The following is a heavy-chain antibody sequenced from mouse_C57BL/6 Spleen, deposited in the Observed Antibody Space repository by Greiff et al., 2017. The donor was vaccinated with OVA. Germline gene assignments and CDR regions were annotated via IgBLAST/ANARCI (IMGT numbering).Heavy chain of an antibody. D-gene: IGHD1-1*01. CDR2: IDPANGNT. V-gene: IGHV14-3*01. Sequence: EVKLVESVAELVRPGASVKLSCTASGFTITNTYMHWVKQRPEQGLEWIGRIDPANGNTKYAPKFQGKATMTADTSSNTAYLQLSSLTSEDTAIYYCAIYSYDAMDYWGQGTSVTVSS. CDR1: GFTITNTY. J-gene: IGHJ4*01. CDR3: AIYSYDAMDY.